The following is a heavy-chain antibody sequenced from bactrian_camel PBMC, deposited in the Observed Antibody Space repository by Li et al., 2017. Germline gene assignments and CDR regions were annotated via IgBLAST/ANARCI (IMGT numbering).Heavy chain of an antibody. Sequence: HVQLVESGGGSVQAGGSLRLSCAASSYTYCMGWFRQSPGKEREGVAVIHSQGHYTRYTDSVKGRFTISKDSAKNTLYLQMNNLKVEDTAMYYCAADGVNLQLARGYNYWGQGTQVTVS. CDR3: AADGVNLQLARGYNY. CDR1: SYTYC. CDR2: IHSQGHYT. D-gene: IGHD6*01. J-gene: IGHJ4*01. V-gene: IGHV3S6*01.